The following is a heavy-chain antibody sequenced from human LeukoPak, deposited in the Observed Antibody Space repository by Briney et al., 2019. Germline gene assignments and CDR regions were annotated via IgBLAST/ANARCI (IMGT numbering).Heavy chain of an antibody. CDR3: ARDSGGYSYAQDGYYYYGMDV. CDR1: GYTFTGYY. CDR2: INPNSGGT. Sequence: ASVKVSCKASGYTFTGYYMHWVRQAPGQGLEWMGWINPNSGGTNYAQKFQGRVTMTRDTSISTAYMELSRLRSDDTAVYYCARDSGGYSYAQDGYYYYGMDVWGQGTTVTVSS. D-gene: IGHD5-18*01. J-gene: IGHJ6*02. V-gene: IGHV1-2*02.